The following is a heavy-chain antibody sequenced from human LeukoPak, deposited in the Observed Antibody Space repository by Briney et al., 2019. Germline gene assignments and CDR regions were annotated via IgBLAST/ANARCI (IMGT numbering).Heavy chain of an antibody. V-gene: IGHV4-39*01. CDR1: GGSISSSNYY. Sequence: PSETLSLTCTVSGGSISSSNYYWGWLRQPPGKGLEGIGSIYYSGNTYYNSSLKSRVTISVDTSKTHFSLNLNSVTGADTGVYYCARHAYYDCVTGLLGPWGQGTLVTVSS. CDR2: IYYSGNT. J-gene: IGHJ5*02. D-gene: IGHD3-3*01. CDR3: ARHAYYDCVTGLLGP.